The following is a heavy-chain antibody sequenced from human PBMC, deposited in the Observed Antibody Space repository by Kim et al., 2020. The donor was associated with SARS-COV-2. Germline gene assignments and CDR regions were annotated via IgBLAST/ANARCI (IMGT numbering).Heavy chain of an antibody. Sequence: SMKSRFTISRDNSKNSLYLQMNSLRTKDTALYYCAKDSWKKYYYYYYMDVWGKGTTVTVSS. CDR3: AKDSWKKYYYYYYMDV. J-gene: IGHJ6*03. V-gene: IGHV3-43*01. D-gene: IGHD1-1*01.